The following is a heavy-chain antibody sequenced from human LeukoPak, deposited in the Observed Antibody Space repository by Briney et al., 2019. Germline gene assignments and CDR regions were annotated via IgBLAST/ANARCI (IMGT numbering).Heavy chain of an antibody. CDR2: IYYSGST. CDR3: ARVGEQLRFLEWFGAFDI. J-gene: IGHJ3*02. CDR1: GGSISSSSYY. D-gene: IGHD3-3*01. Sequence: PSETLSLTCTVSGGSISSSSYYWGWIRQPPGKGLEWIGSIYYSGSTYYNPSLKSRVTISVDTSKNQFSLKLSSVTAADTAVYYCARVGEQLRFLEWFGAFDIWGQGTMVTVSS. V-gene: IGHV4-39*07.